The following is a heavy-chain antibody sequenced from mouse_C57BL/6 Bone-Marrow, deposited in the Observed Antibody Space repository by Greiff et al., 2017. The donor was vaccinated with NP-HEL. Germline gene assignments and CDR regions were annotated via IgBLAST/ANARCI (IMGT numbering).Heavy chain of an antibody. D-gene: IGHD2-4*01. V-gene: IGHV1-42*01. CDR3: ARTRYYDYDGDYYAMDY. J-gene: IGHJ4*01. Sequence: DVQLQESGPELVKPGASVKISCKASGYSFTGYYMNWVKQSPEKSLEWIGEINPSTGGTTYNQKFKAKATLTVDKSSSTAYMQLKSLTSEDSAVYYCARTRYYDYDGDYYAMDYWGQGTSVTVSS. CDR2: INPSTGGT. CDR1: GYSFTGYY.